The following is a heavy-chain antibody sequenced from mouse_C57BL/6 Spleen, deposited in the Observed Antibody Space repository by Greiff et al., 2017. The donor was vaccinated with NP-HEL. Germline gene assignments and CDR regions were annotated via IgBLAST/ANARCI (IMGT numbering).Heavy chain of an antibody. V-gene: IGHV1-55*01. CDR2: IYPGSGST. J-gene: IGHJ2*01. CDR1: GYTFTSYW. D-gene: IGHD1-1*01. Sequence: VKLMESGAELVKPGASVKMSCKASGYTFTSYWITWVKQRPGQGLEWIGDIYPGSGSTNYNEKFKSKATLTVDTSSSTAYMQLSSLTSEDSAVYYCARRSSYGYFDYWGQGTTLTVSS. CDR3: ARRSSYGYFDY.